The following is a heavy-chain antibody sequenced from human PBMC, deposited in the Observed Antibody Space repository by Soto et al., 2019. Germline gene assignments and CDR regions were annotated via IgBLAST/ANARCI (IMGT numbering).Heavy chain of an antibody. V-gene: IGHV1-69*01. CDR1: GGTFSSYA. Sequence: QVQLVQSGAEVKKPGSSVKVSCKASGGTFSSYAISWVRQAPGQGLEWMGGIIPIFGTANYAQKFQGRVTITADESXXXAYMELSSLRSEDTAVYYCASTRGVISRPAGDYWGQGTLVTVSS. D-gene: IGHD3-10*01. CDR3: ASTRGVISRPAGDY. J-gene: IGHJ4*02. CDR2: IIPIFGTA.